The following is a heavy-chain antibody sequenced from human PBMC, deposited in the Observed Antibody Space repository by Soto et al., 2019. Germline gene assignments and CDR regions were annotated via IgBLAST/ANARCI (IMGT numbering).Heavy chain of an antibody. CDR1: GYTFTSYY. V-gene: IGHV1-46*01. Sequence: ASVKVSCKASGYTFTSYYMHWVRQAPXQGLEWMGIINPSAGSTSYAQKFQGRVTMTRDTSTSTVYMELSSLRSEDTAVYYCARVYCSGGGCYGIDYWGQGTLVTVSS. D-gene: IGHD2-15*01. CDR2: INPSAGST. J-gene: IGHJ4*02. CDR3: ARVYCSGGGCYGIDY.